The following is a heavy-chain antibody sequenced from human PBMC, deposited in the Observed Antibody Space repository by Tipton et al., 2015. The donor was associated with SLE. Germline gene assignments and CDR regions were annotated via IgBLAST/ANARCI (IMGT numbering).Heavy chain of an antibody. CDR3: AKALAGSSSYHYFYYMDV. V-gene: IGHV3-9*01. J-gene: IGHJ6*03. CDR2: INWNSNRI. D-gene: IGHD7-27*01. CDR1: GFTFDDYA. Sequence: SLRLSCAASGFTFDDYAMHWVRLVPGKGLEWVSSINWNSNRIGYADSVKGRFTISRDNAKNSLYLQMTSLRPEDTALYYCAKALAGSSSYHYFYYMDVWGKGTTVTVSS.